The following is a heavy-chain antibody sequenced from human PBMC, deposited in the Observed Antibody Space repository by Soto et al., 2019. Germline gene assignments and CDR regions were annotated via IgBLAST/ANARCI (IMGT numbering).Heavy chain of an antibody. D-gene: IGHD6-19*01. CDR2: IIPLFGTT. CDR3: ETDKAGRVHDPFDI. J-gene: IGHJ3*02. CDR1: GGTLNNYG. V-gene: IGHV1-69*12. Sequence: QVQLVQSGAEVKKPGSSVKVSCKASGGTLNNYGFSWVRQAPGQGLEWMGGIIPLFGTTNYAQKFQGRVTITADESTSTAYMRLSSLRSEDTAVYYCETDKAGRVHDPFDIWGQGTMVTVSS.